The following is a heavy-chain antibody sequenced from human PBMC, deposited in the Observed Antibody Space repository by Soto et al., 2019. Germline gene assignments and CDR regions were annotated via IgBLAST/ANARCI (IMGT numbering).Heavy chain of an antibody. Sequence: EVQLLESGGGLVQPGGSLRLSCAASVFTFSSYAMSWVRQAPGKGLEWVSAISGSGGSTYYADSVKGRFTISRDNSKNTLYLQMNSLRAEDTAVYYCANELVAATAFDYWGQGTLVTVSS. CDR1: VFTFSSYA. CDR2: ISGSGGST. D-gene: IGHD2-15*01. J-gene: IGHJ4*02. CDR3: ANELVAATAFDY. V-gene: IGHV3-23*01.